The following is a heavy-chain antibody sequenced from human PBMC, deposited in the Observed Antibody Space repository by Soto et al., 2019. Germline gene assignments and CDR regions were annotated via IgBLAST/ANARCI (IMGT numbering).Heavy chain of an antibody. V-gene: IGHV3-21*01. CDR2: ISSSSSYI. CDR3: ARGRRALAGYLQPDAFDI. J-gene: IGHJ3*02. D-gene: IGHD6-19*01. Sequence: EVQLVESGGGLVKPGGSLRLSCAASGFTFSSYSMNWVRQAPGKGLEWVSSISSSSSYIYYADSVKGRFTISRDNAKNSLYLQMNSLSAEDTAVYYCARGRRALAGYLQPDAFDIWGQGTMVTVSS. CDR1: GFTFSSYS.